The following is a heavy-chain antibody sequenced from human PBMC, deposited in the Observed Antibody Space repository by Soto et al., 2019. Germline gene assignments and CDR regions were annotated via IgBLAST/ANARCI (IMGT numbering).Heavy chain of an antibody. J-gene: IGHJ4*02. CDR3: ARGSMIVVDPGFFDH. Sequence: ASVKVSCKASGGTFSSYAISWVLQAPGQGLEWMGGIIPIFGTANYAQKFQGRVTITADESTSTAYMELSSLRSEDTAVYYCARGSMIVVDPGFFDHWGQGTLVTVSS. D-gene: IGHD3-22*01. CDR2: IIPIFGTA. CDR1: GGTFSSYA. V-gene: IGHV1-69*13.